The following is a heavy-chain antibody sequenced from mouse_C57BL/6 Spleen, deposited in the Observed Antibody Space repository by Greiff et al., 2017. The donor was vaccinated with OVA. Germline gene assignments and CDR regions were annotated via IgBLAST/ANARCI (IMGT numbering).Heavy chain of an antibody. J-gene: IGHJ3*01. CDR1: GYTFTSYW. CDR3: ARREDAAWFAY. Sequence: QVQLQQPGAELVRPGSSVNLPRNTSGYTFTSYWMDWVKQRPGQGLEWIGNIYPSDSETHYNQKFKDKATLTVDKSSSTAYMQLSSLTSEDSAVYYCARREDAAWFAYWGQGTLVTVSA. CDR2: IYPSDSET. V-gene: IGHV1-61*01.